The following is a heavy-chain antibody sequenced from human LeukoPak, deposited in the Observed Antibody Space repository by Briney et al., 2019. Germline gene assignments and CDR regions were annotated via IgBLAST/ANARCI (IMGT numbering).Heavy chain of an antibody. Sequence: SVKVSCKASGGTFSSYAISWVRQAPGQGLEWMGGIIPIFGTANYAQKFQGRVTITADESTSTAYMELSSLRSEDTAVYYCAKSSAPYYYDSSGYHRFDYWGQGTLVTVSS. J-gene: IGHJ4*02. D-gene: IGHD3-22*01. CDR2: IIPIFGTA. CDR3: AKSSAPYYYDSSGYHRFDY. CDR1: GGTFSSYA. V-gene: IGHV1-69*13.